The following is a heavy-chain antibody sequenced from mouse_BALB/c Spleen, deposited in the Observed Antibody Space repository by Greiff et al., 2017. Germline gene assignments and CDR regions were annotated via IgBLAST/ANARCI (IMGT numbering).Heavy chain of an antibody. CDR3: ASFYYDYDVWFAY. CDR1: GFTFSSYG. D-gene: IGHD2-4*01. CDR2: INSNGGST. V-gene: IGHV5-6-3*01. J-gene: IGHJ3*01. Sequence: EVKLQESGGGLVQPGGSLKLSCAASGFTFSSYGMSWVRQTPDKRLELVATINSNGGSTYYPDSVKGRFTISRDNAKNTLYLQMSSLKSEDTAMYYCASFYYDYDVWFAYWGQGTLVTVSA.